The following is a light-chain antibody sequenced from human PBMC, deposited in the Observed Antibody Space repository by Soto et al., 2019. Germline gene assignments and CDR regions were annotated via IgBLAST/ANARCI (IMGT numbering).Light chain of an antibody. CDR3: QQYNISPFPSWT. J-gene: IGKJ1*01. V-gene: IGKV3-15*01. Sequence: EIVKTQSPATLSVSPGERATLSCRASQSVSSNLAWYQQKPGQAPRLLIYGASTRATGIPARFSGSGSGTEFSLTISSLQSEDFAVYYCQQYNISPFPSWTFGQGTKVEI. CDR2: GAS. CDR1: QSVSSN.